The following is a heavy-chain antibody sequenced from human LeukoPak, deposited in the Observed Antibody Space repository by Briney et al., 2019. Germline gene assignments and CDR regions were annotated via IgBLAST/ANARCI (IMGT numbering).Heavy chain of an antibody. CDR2: ISYDGSNK. D-gene: IGHD4-17*01. J-gene: IGHJ6*04. CDR3: ARSGDFYYYHYTMDV. CDR1: GFTFSSYD. V-gene: IGHV3-30*19. Sequence: GGSLRLSCAASGFTFSSYDMHWVRQAPGKGLEWVAFISYDGSNKYYTDSVKGRFTISRDNSKNTLYLQMDSLRAEDTTVNYCARSGDFYYYHYTMDVWGEGTTVTVSS.